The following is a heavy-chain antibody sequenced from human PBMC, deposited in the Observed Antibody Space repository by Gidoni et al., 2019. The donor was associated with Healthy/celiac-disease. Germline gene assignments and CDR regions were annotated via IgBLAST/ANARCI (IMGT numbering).Heavy chain of an antibody. J-gene: IGHJ4*02. CDR2: IIPIFGTA. Sequence: QVQLVQSGAEVKQPGSSVKVSCKASGGTFSSYAISWVRQAPGQGLEWMGGIIPIFGTANYAQKFQGRVTITADESTSTAYMELSSLRSEDTAVYYCASSNAGGYSGSKVFDYWGQGTLVTVSS. D-gene: IGHD5-12*01. CDR3: ASSNAGGYSGSKVFDY. CDR1: GGTFSSYA. V-gene: IGHV1-69*01.